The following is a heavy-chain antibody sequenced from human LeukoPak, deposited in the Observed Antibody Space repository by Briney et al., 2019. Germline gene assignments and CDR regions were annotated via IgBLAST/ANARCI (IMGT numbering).Heavy chain of an antibody. J-gene: IGHJ4*02. CDR3: AKDANWVINS. Sequence: QTGGSLRLSCAASGFTFSSYGMHWVRQAPGKGLEWVAVISYDGSNKYYADSVKGRFTISRDNSKNTLYLQMNSLRAEDTAVYYCAKDANWVINSWGQGTLVTVSS. D-gene: IGHD7-27*01. CDR1: GFTFSSYG. CDR2: ISYDGSNK. V-gene: IGHV3-30*18.